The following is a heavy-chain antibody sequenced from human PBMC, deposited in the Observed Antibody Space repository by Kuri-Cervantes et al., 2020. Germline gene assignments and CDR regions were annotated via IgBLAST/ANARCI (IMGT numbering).Heavy chain of an antibody. CDR3: ARVPQEVEMATRNYYYYYGMDV. CDR1: GFTFSSYW. D-gene: IGHD5-24*01. J-gene: IGHJ6*02. CDR2: IKQDGSEK. V-gene: IGHV3-7*01. Sequence: GESLKISCAASGFTFSSYWMSWVRQAPGKGLEWVANIKQDGSEKYYVDSVKGRFTISRDNAKNSLYLQMNSLRAEDTAVYYCARVPQEVEMATRNYYYYYGMDVWGQGTTVTVSS.